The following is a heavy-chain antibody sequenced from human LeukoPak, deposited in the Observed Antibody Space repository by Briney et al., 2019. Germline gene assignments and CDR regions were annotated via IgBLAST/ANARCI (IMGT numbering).Heavy chain of an antibody. Sequence: PSETLSLTCTVSGASISSSSYYWGWIRQPPGKGLEWIGSIYYGGSTYYNPCLKSRVTISVDTSKNQFSLKVNSVTAADTAVYYCARDAGHQLSRRNYYAMDVWGQGTTVTVSS. CDR2: IYYGGST. CDR3: ARDAGHQLSRRNYYAMDV. J-gene: IGHJ6*02. V-gene: IGHV4-39*07. D-gene: IGHD2-2*01. CDR1: GASISSSSYY.